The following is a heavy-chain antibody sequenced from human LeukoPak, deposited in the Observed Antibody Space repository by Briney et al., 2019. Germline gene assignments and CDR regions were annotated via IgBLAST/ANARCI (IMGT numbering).Heavy chain of an antibody. CDR3: ATDLTYYSYGQR. Sequence: ASVKVSCEVSGYTLTELSMHWVRQAPGKGLEWMGGFDPEDGETIYAQKFQGRVTMTEDTSTDTAYMELSSLRSEDTAVYYCATDLTYYSYGQRWGQGTLVTVSS. CDR2: FDPEDGET. J-gene: IGHJ4*02. CDR1: GYTLTELS. V-gene: IGHV1-24*01. D-gene: IGHD5-18*01.